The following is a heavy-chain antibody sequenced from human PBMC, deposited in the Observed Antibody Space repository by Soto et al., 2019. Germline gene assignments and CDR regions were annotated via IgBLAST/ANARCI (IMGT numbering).Heavy chain of an antibody. Sequence: GSLSLSCAASVFTFSSYSMNWVRQAPGKGLEWVSYISSSSSTIYYADSVKGRFTISRDNAKNSLYLQMNSLRAEDTAVYYCAREGTLGPADGMDVWGQGTTVTVSS. V-gene: IGHV3-48*01. D-gene: IGHD1-1*01. CDR3: AREGTLGPADGMDV. CDR1: VFTFSSYS. J-gene: IGHJ6*02. CDR2: ISSSSSTI.